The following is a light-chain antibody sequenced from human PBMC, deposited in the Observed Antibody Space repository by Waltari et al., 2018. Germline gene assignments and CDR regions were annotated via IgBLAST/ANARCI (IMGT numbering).Light chain of an antibody. V-gene: IGLV2-14*01. CDR2: EVS. CDR1: SSDVGGYNY. CDR3: SSYTSSSTLV. Sequence: QSALTQPASVSGSPGPSITISCTGTSSDVGGYNYVPWYQQHPGKAPKPMIYEVSNRPSGGANRFSGSKSGNTASLTISGLQAEDEADYYCSSYTSSSTLVFGGGTKLTVL. J-gene: IGLJ3*02.